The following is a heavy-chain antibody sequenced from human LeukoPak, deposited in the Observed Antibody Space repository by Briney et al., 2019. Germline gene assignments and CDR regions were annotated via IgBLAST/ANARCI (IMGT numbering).Heavy chain of an antibody. Sequence: GGSLRLSCAASGFSVSSNYMSWVRQAPGKGLEWVSVIYSGGSTYYADSVKGRFTISRDNSKNTLYLQMKSLRAEDTAVYYCARTDETAPAEDFQHWGQGTLVAVSS. CDR3: ARTDETAPAEDFQH. CDR1: GFSVSSNY. V-gene: IGHV3-53*01. CDR2: IYSGGST. D-gene: IGHD2-21*02. J-gene: IGHJ1*01.